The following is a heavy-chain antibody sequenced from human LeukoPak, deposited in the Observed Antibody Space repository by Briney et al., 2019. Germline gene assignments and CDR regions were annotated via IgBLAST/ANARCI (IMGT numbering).Heavy chain of an antibody. CDR3: ARESMIGYYYYYMDV. CDR1: GYTFTGYY. V-gene: IGHV1-2*02. J-gene: IGHJ6*03. CDR2: INPNSGGT. Sequence: ASVKVPCKASGYTFTGYYMHWVRQAPGQGLEWMGWINPNSGGTNYAQKFQGRVTMTRDTSISTAYMELSRLRSDDTAVYYCARESMIGYYYYYMDVWGKGTTVTVSS. D-gene: IGHD3-22*01.